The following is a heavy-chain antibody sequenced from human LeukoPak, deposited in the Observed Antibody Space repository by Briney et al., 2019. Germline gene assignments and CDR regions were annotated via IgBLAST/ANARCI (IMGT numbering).Heavy chain of an antibody. J-gene: IGHJ4*02. D-gene: IGHD3-22*01. CDR2: IYYSGST. CDR1: GGSISSGGYY. Sequence: SQTLSLTCTVSGGSISSGGYYWSWIRQHPGKGLEWIGYIYYSGSTNYNPSLKSRVTISVDTSKNQFSLKLSSVTAADTAVYYCARVSSGYYPDWGQGTLVTVSS. V-gene: IGHV4-31*03. CDR3: ARVSSGYYPD.